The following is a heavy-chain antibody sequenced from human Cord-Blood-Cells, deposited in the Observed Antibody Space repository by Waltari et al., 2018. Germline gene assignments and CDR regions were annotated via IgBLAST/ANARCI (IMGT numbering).Heavy chain of an antibody. D-gene: IGHD7-27*01. CDR2: ISYDGSNK. CDR3: ARGNWGDWYFDL. Sequence: QVQLVESGGGVVQPGRSLRLACAAPGFTFSSYAMHWVRQAPGKGLEWVAVISYDGSNKYYADSVKGRFTISRDNSKNTLYLQMNSLRAEDTAVYYCARGNWGDWYFDLWGRGTLVTVSS. V-gene: IGHV3-30-3*01. CDR1: GFTFSSYA. J-gene: IGHJ2*01.